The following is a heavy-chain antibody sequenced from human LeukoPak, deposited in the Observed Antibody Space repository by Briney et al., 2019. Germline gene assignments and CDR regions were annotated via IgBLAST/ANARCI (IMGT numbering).Heavy chain of an antibody. V-gene: IGHV3-66*01. CDR1: GFTVSSDY. D-gene: IGHD6-19*01. CDR3: TRGGSVPATRSFDY. J-gene: IGHJ4*02. Sequence: GGSLRLSCSASGFTVSSDYMSWVRQAPGKGLAWLSVVYSGGTTYYADSVKGRFTISRDNSKNTVYLQMNSLRVEDTAVYYCTRGGSVPATRSFDYWGQGTLVTVSS. CDR2: VYSGGTT.